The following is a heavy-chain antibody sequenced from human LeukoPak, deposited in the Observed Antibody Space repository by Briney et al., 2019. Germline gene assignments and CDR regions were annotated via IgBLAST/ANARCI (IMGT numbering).Heavy chain of an antibody. CDR2: IYYSGST. Sequence: SETLSLTCTVSGGSISSYYWSWIRQPPGKGLEWIGYIYYSGSTNYNPSLKSRVTISVDTSKNQFSLKLSSVTAADTAVYYCARGTVTYWYFDLWGRSTLVTVSS. V-gene: IGHV4-59*01. CDR1: GGSISSYY. D-gene: IGHD4-17*01. CDR3: ARGTVTYWYFDL. J-gene: IGHJ2*01.